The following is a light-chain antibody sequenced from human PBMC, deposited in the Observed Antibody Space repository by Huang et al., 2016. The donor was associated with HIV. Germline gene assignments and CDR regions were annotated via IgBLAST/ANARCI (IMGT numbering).Light chain of an antibody. CDR1: QGIGNS. CDR2: ATS. V-gene: IGKV1-NL1*01. Sequence: DIQMTQSPSSLSASVGDRLTITCRASQGIGNSLAWYQQKPDKPPRRLLYATSRLESGDPSRFSGSGSGTHYTLTITTLQPEDIASYYFQQYQSIPWTFGQGTKVEIK. CDR3: QQYQSIPWT. J-gene: IGKJ1*01.